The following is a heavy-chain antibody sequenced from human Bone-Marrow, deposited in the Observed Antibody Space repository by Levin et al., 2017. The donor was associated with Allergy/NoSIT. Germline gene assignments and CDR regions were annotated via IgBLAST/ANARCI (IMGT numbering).Heavy chain of an antibody. D-gene: IGHD6-6*01. CDR2: INPNSGGT. V-gene: IGHV1-2*02. CDR3: ARAWAARLVRTVPYGMDV. J-gene: IGHJ6*02. CDR1: GYTFTGYY. Sequence: ASVKVSCKASGYTFTGYYMHWVRQAPGQGLEWMGWINPNSGGTNYAQKFQGRVTMTRDTSISTAYMELSRLRSDDTAVYYCARAWAARLVRTVPYGMDVWGQGTTVTVSS.